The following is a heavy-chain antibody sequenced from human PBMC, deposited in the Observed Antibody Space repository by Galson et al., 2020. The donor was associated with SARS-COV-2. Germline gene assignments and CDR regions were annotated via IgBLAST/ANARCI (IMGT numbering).Heavy chain of an antibody. D-gene: IGHD3-22*01. CDR2: INWNSGSI. J-gene: IGHJ3*01. Sequence: GGSLRLSCAASTFTFEHYAMHWVRHAPGTGLERVSGINWNSGSIGYADSVKGRFTISRDNANNSLYLQMNSLRAEDTALSDCVKDIGDYYDTSGYYGAFYLWGQGTLVTGS. CDR1: TFTFEHYA. CDR3: VKDIGDYYDTSGYYGAFYL. V-gene: IGHV3-9*01.